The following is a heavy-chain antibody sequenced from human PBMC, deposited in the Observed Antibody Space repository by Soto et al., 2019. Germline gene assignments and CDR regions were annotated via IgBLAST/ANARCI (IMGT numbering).Heavy chain of an antibody. CDR1: GYTFTSYA. CDR2: INAGNGNT. CDR3: ARDVEGIVGATAIFDY. D-gene: IGHD1-26*01. Sequence: ASVKVSCKASGYTFTSYAMHWVRQAPGQRLEWMGWINAGNGNTKYSQKFQGRVTITRDTSASTAYMELSSLRSEDTAVYYCARDVEGIVGATAIFDYWGQGTLVTSPQ. V-gene: IGHV1-3*01. J-gene: IGHJ4*02.